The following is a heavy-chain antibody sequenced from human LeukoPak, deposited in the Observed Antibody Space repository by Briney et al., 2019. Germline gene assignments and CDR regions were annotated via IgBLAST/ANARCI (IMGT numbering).Heavy chain of an antibody. D-gene: IGHD4-11*01. V-gene: IGHV3-23*01. CDR2: ITGNGGDT. Sequence: PGGSLRLSCAGSGLTFSSYGMTWVRQAPGKGLEWVAAITGNGGDTRYAHSVKGRFTISRGNSKNTLYLQMNSLRAEDTAVYYCAKDLDYSNSGWGQGTLVTVSS. CDR1: GLTFSSYG. J-gene: IGHJ4*02. CDR3: AKDLDYSNSG.